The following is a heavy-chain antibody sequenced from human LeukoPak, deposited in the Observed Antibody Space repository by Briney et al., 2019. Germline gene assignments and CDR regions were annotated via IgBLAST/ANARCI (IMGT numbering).Heavy chain of an antibody. D-gene: IGHD6-13*01. CDR2: FDPEDGET. V-gene: IGHV1-24*01. J-gene: IGHJ4*02. Sequence: ASVKVSCKVSGYTLTELSMHWVRQAPGKGLEWMGGFDPEDGETIYAQRFQGRVTMTEDTSTDTAYMELSSLRSEDTAVYYCATGPLQYSSSWHPDLYYFDYWGQGTLVTVSS. CDR1: GYTLTELS. CDR3: ATGPLQYSSSWHPDLYYFDY.